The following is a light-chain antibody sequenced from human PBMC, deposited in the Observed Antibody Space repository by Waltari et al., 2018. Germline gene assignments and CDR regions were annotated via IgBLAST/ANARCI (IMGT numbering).Light chain of an antibody. CDR3: ATWDNGLNGVV. J-gene: IGLJ2*01. Sequence: QSVLTQQPSASGTPGQRITASCSGSRSNLGRNTVNWYQQLPGTAPKLLISQNNRRPSGVPDRFSGSKSGTSASLAISGLQSEDEADYFCATWDNGLNGVVFGGGSKVTVL. V-gene: IGLV1-44*01. CDR1: RSNLGRNT. CDR2: QNN.